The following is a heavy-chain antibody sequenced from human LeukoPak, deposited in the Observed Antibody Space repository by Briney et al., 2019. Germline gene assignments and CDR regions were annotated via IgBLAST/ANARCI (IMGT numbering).Heavy chain of an antibody. CDR1: GYTFTSYY. CDR2: INPSGGST. CDR3: ARDGYDILTGYYTLLDY. D-gene: IGHD3-9*01. J-gene: IGHJ4*02. V-gene: IGHV1-46*01. Sequence: ASVKVSCKASGYTFTSYYMHWVRQAPGQGLEWMGIINPSGGSTSYAQKFQGRVTMTRDTSTSTVYMELSSLRSEDTAVYYCARDGYDILTGYYTLLDYWGQGTLATVSS.